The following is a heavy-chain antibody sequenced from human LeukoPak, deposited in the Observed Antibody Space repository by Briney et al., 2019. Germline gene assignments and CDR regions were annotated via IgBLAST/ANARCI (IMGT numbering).Heavy chain of an antibody. D-gene: IGHD1-26*01. CDR3: AKWPEGATPKFHY. Sequence: PGGSLRLSCAASGFVFSSYWMIWVRQAPGKGLEWVSTISGSGGVTYYPDCVRGRFTISRDNSKNTLHLQMDSLRAEDTAIYYCAKWPEGATPKFHYWGQGTLVTVSS. CDR1: GFVFSSYW. CDR2: ISGSGGVT. J-gene: IGHJ4*02. V-gene: IGHV3-23*01.